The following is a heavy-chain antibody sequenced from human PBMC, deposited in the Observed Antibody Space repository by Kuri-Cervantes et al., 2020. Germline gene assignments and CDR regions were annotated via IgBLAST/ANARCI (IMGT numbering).Heavy chain of an antibody. D-gene: IGHD5-12*01. CDR3: ARARGLRLFDY. CDR1: GRSFSGYY. CDR2: INHSGST. Sequence: GSLRLSCAVYGRSFSGYYWSWIRQPPGKGLEWIGEINHSGSTNYNPSLRSRVTISVDTSKNQFSLKLRSVTAADTAVYYCARARGLRLFDYWGQGTLVTVSS. V-gene: IGHV4-34*01. J-gene: IGHJ4*02.